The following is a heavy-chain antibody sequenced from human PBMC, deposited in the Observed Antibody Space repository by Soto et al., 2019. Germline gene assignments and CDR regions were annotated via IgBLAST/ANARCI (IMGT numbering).Heavy chain of an antibody. CDR2: IWYDGSKK. CDR3: ARGWYRSGGDFDS. Sequence: PGGSLRLSCAASGFSFNNYGMHWVRQAPGKGLEWVAIIWYDGSKKYYAESLKGRFTISRDNSKNILYLQMSSLRDEDTAVYYCARGWYRSGGDFDSWGQGTLVTVSS. J-gene: IGHJ4*02. V-gene: IGHV3-33*08. CDR1: GFSFNNYG. D-gene: IGHD6-19*01.